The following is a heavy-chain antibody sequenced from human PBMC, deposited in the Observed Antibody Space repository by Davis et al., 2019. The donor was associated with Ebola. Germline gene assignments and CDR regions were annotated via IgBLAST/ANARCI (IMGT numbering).Heavy chain of an antibody. V-gene: IGHV4-34*01. J-gene: IGHJ4*02. D-gene: IGHD3-3*01. CDR3: ARWSVWSGYRVDY. CDR2: INHSGST. Sequence: MPSETLSLTCAVSGGSFSGYYWSWIRQPPGKGLEWIGEINHSGSTNYNPSLKSRVTISVDTSKNQFSLKLSSVTAADTAVYYCARWSVWSGYRVDYWGQGTLVSVSS. CDR1: GGSFSGYY.